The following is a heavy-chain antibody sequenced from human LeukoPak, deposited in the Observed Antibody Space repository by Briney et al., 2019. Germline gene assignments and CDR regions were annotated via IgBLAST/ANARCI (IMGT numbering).Heavy chain of an antibody. CDR2: IYGNGKRV. CDR3: IKETSAGGLDY. J-gene: IGHJ4*02. D-gene: IGHD4-23*01. CDR1: GPYVQDYA. V-gene: IGHV3-9*01. Sequence: PGRSLRLSCKASGPYVQDYAMHWVRQAPGKGLEWVSGIYGNGKRVDYADSVKGRFTVSRDNAKNSLYLQMNSLRPEDTALDYCIKETSAGGLDYWGQGTLVTVSS.